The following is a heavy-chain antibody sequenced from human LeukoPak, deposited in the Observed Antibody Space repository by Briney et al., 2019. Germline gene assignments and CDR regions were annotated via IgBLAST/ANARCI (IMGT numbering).Heavy chain of an antibody. Sequence: GASLRLSCAASGFTFSSYAMSWVRQAPGKGLEWVSAISDSGGSTYYADSVKGRFTISRDNSKNTLYLQMNSLRAEDTAVYYCAKGASRYCSGGSCYSLFWGQGTLVTVSS. CDR2: ISDSGGST. J-gene: IGHJ4*02. D-gene: IGHD2-15*01. CDR1: GFTFSSYA. V-gene: IGHV3-23*01. CDR3: AKGASRYCSGGSCYSLF.